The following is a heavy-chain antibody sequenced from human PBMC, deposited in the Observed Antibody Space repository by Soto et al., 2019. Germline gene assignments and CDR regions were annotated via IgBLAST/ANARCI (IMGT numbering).Heavy chain of an antibody. D-gene: IGHD6-13*01. Sequence: PSHTLSLTCGISGNSVSSNSAAWDFINQSPSRGLEWLGRTYYRSKWYNDYAVSVKSRITINPDTSKNQFSLQLNSVTPEDTAVYYCARVYSSSWYFEPWGQGTLVTVSS. CDR3: ARVYSSSWYFEP. J-gene: IGHJ5*02. CDR2: TYYRSKWYN. CDR1: GNSVSSNSAA. V-gene: IGHV6-1*01.